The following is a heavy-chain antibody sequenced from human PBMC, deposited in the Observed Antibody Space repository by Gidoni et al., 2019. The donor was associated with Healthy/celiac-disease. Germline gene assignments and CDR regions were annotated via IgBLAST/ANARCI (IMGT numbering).Heavy chain of an antibody. D-gene: IGHD2-8*01. CDR3: AREMGRWDAFDI. J-gene: IGHJ3*02. CDR1: GFTFSSYS. V-gene: IGHV3-21*01. CDR2: ISSRSSYI. Sequence: EVQLVESGGGLVKPGGSLRLSCAASGFTFSSYSMNWVRQAPGKGLEWVSSISSRSSYIYYADSVKGRFTISRDNAKNSLYLQMNSLRAEDTAVYYCAREMGRWDAFDIWGQGTMVTVSS.